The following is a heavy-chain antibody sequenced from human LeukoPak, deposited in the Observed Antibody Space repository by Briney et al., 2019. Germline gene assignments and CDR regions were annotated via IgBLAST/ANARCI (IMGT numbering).Heavy chain of an antibody. CDR2: IYTSGST. Sequence: SETLSLTCTVSGGSISSYYWSWIRQPAGKGLEWIGRIYTSGSTNYNPSLKSRVTMSVDTSKNQFALKLSSVTAADTAVYYCARVSVAGTAFDIWGQGTMVTVSS. J-gene: IGHJ3*02. CDR3: ARVSVAGTAFDI. CDR1: GGSISSYY. D-gene: IGHD6-19*01. V-gene: IGHV4-4*07.